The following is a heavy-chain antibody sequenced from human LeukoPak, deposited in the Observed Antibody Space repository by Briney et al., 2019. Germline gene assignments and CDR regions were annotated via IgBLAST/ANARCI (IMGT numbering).Heavy chain of an antibody. CDR1: GFTFSSYA. D-gene: IGHD3-10*01. Sequence: GGSLRLSCAASGFTFSSYAMHWVRQAPGKGLEWVAVISYDGSNKYYANSVKGRFTISRDNSKNTLYLQMNSLRAEDTAVYYCAREGFEFGELSHWGQGTLVTVSS. J-gene: IGHJ4*02. CDR3: AREGFEFGELSH. CDR2: ISYDGSNK. V-gene: IGHV3-30-3*01.